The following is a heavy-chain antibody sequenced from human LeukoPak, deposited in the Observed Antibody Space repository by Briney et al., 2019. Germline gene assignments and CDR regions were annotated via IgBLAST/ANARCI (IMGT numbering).Heavy chain of an antibody. CDR1: GYTFTSYG. V-gene: IGHV1-18*01. Sequence: GASVKVSCKASGYTFTSYGISWVRQAPGQGLEWMGWISAYNGNTNYAQKLQGRVTMTTDTSTSTAYMELRSLRSDDTAVYYCARVRESYYYDSSGPTRIDYWGQGTLVTVSS. D-gene: IGHD3-22*01. CDR2: ISAYNGNT. J-gene: IGHJ4*02. CDR3: ARVRESYYYDSSGPTRIDY.